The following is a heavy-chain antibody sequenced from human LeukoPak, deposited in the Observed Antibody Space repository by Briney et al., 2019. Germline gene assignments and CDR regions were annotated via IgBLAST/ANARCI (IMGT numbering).Heavy chain of an antibody. CDR2: ISNDGDT. V-gene: IGHV3-66*01. CDR1: GFTVSSNY. J-gene: IGHJ4*02. D-gene: IGHD3-10*01. Sequence: GGSLRLSCAASGFTVSSNYMSWVRQGPGKGLECVSVISNDGDTYYADSVKGRFTISRDNAKNSLYLQMNSLRAEDTAVYYCARAKPKNMVRGLIMRRESRYYFDYWGQGTLVTVSS. CDR3: ARAKPKNMVRGLIMRRESRYYFDY.